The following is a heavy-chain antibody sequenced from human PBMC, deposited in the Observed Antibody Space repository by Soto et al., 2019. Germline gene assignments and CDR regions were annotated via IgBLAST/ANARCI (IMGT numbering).Heavy chain of an antibody. V-gene: IGHV1-46*01. D-gene: IGHD2-21*01. J-gene: IGHJ4*02. CDR2: INPNGGST. CDR1: GYIFTNYY. Sequence: QVRLVQSGAEVKKPGASVKVSCKASGYIFTNYYIHWVRQAPGQGLEWMAIINPNGGSTNCAQEFKGRSTWTRDTSTSTVYMDLSSLTSEETAVYYCARGLYSGDKGGQGTLVTVSS. CDR3: ARGLYSGDK.